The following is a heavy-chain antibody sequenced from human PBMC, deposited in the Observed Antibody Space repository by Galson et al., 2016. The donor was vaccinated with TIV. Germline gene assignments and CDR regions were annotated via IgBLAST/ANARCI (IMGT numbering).Heavy chain of an antibody. D-gene: IGHD2-21*01. Sequence: PALVKPTQTVTLTCTFSGFSLSSNGVGVGWIRQPPGKALEWLALIYWDDEKRYNPSLESRLSIIKDTSKNKVVLTLTNVDHVHTATYYCAHRRPLTYYFDFWGQGALVTVSS. J-gene: IGHJ4*02. V-gene: IGHV2-5*02. CDR1: GFSLSSNGVG. CDR2: IYWDDEK. CDR3: AHRRPLTYYFDF.